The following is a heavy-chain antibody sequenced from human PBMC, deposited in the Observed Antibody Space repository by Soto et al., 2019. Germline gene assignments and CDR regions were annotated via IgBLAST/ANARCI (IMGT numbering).Heavy chain of an antibody. CDR2: ISRGGTT. CDR1: GGSFSGYY. D-gene: IGHD3-22*01. Sequence: SETLSLTCCVYGGSFSGYYWSWIRQPPGKGLEWIGEISRGGTTNYKPSLKSRVTISVDTSKNQFSLRLSSVTAADTAVYYCARGPYYYDSSAYYYALGFDIWGQGTLVTVSS. J-gene: IGHJ3*02. CDR3: ARGPYYYDSSAYYYALGFDI. V-gene: IGHV4-34*01.